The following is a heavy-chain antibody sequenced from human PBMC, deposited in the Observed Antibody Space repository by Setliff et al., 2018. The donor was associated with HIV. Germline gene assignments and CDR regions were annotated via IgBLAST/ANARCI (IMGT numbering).Heavy chain of an antibody. V-gene: IGHV1-8*02. CDR1: GYTFTGYY. D-gene: IGHD2-21*01. J-gene: IGHJ4*02. CDR3: ARGLLSGGYWVDQ. CDR2: MNPHSGNT. Sequence: GASVKVSCKASGYTFTGYYINWVRQAAGQGLEWMGWMNPHSGNTGYAQKFQGRVTMTRNTSITTAYMELSSLRSEDTAVYYCARGLLSGGYWVDQWGQGTLVTVSS.